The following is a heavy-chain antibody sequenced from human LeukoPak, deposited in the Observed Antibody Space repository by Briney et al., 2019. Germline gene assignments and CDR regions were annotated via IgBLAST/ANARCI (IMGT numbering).Heavy chain of an antibody. Sequence: TSETLSLTCTVSGYSIGSGYYWGWIRQPPGKGLEWIGSIYYSGSTYYNPSLKSRVTISVDTSKNQFSLKLSSVTAADTAVYYCARTRYYYNSRSYGAPYYFDYWGQGTLVTVSS. D-gene: IGHD3-10*01. J-gene: IGHJ4*02. CDR1: GYSIGSGYY. CDR3: ARTRYYYNSRSYGAPYYFDY. CDR2: IYYSGST. V-gene: IGHV4-38-2*02.